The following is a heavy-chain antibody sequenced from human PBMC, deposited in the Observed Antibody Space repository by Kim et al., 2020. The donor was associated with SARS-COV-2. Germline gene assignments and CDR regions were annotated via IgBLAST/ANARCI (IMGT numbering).Heavy chain of an antibody. D-gene: IGHD3-22*01. V-gene: IGHV4-59*01. Sequence: NDSPSLKRRVTIAVHTSKTQFFLMLTSVTAADTAVYYCARKRADSSGFIDYWGQGVLVTVSS. J-gene: IGHJ4*02. CDR3: ARKRADSSGFIDY.